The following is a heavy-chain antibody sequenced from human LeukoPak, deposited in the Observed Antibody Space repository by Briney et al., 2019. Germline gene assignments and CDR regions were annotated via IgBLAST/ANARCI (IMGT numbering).Heavy chain of an antibody. CDR2: IRYDGSNK. V-gene: IGHV3-30*02. Sequence: PGGSLRLSCAASGFTFSSYSMNWVRQAPGKGLEWVAFIRYDGSNKNYADSMKGRFTISRDNSKNTLYLQMNGLRAEDTAVYYCARDSRSDGSGYRFDYWGQGTLVTVSS. CDR1: GFTFSSYS. J-gene: IGHJ4*02. D-gene: IGHD5-12*01. CDR3: ARDSRSDGSGYRFDY.